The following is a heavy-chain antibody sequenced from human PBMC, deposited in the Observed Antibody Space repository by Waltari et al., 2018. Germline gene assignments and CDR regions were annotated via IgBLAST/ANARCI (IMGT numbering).Heavy chain of an antibody. V-gene: IGHV4-34*01. CDR3: ARGNDYGDYPLDY. CDR2: INHSGST. Sequence: QVQLQQWGAGLLKPSETLSHTCAVYGGSFSGYYWSWIRQPPGKGLEWIGEINHSGSTNYNPSLKSRVTISVDTSKNQFSLKLSSVTAADTAVYYCARGNDYGDYPLDYWGQGTLVTVSS. CDR1: GGSFSGYY. J-gene: IGHJ4*02. D-gene: IGHD4-17*01.